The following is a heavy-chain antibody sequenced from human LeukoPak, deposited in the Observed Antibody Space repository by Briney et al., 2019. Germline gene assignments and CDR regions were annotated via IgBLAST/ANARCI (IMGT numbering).Heavy chain of an antibody. Sequence: TGGSLRLSCAASGFTVVSNAMSWVRQAPGKGREWVSAISGGGRSTNYADSVKGRFTISRDNSKNTLYLQMNSLRAEDTAVYYCAKDRGGYCSSTSCYTGIGWFDPWGQGTLVTVSS. CDR2: ISGGGRST. CDR1: GFTVVSNA. V-gene: IGHV3-23*01. J-gene: IGHJ5*02. D-gene: IGHD2-2*02. CDR3: AKDRGGYCSSTSCYTGIGWFDP.